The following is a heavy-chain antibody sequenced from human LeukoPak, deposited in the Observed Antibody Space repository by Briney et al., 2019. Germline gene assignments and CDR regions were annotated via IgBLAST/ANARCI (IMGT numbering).Heavy chain of an antibody. CDR3: ARFLGTGPEDVDWFDP. V-gene: IGHV4-59*01. J-gene: IGHJ5*02. CDR2: IYYSGST. D-gene: IGHD7-27*01. CDR1: GGSISSYY. Sequence: PSETLSLTCTVSGGSISSYYWSWIRQPPGKGLEWIGYIYYSGSTNYNPSLKSRVTISVDTSKNQFSLKLSSVTAADTAVYYCARFLGTGPEDVDWFDPWGQGTLATVSS.